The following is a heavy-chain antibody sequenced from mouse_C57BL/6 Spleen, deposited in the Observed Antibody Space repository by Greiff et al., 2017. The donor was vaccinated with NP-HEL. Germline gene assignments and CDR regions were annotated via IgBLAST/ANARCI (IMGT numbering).Heavy chain of an antibody. V-gene: IGHV1-74*01. D-gene: IGHD6-5*01. CDR1: GYTFTSYW. CDR2: IYPSNGDT. J-gene: IGHJ3*01. Sequence: QVQLQQPGAELVKPGASVKVSCKASGYTFTSYWMHWVKQRPGQGLEWIGEIYPSNGDTNYNEKFKGKATLTVDKSSSTAYMELSSLTSEDSAVYYCASAYMYGWFAVWGKGTPVTVSA. CDR3: ASAYMYGWFAV.